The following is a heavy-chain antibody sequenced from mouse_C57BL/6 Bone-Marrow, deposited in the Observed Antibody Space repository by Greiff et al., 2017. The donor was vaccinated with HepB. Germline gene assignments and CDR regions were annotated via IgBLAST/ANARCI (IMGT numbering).Heavy chain of an antibody. D-gene: IGHD3-2*02. Sequence: EVKLVESEGGLVQPGSSMKLSCTASGFTFSDYYMAWVRQVPEKGLEWVANINYDGSSTYYLDSLKSRFIISRDNAKNILYLQMSSLKSEDTATYYCAREKGYLYYFDYWGQGTTLTVSS. V-gene: IGHV5-16*01. CDR2: INYDGSST. CDR1: GFTFSDYY. J-gene: IGHJ2*01. CDR3: AREKGYLYYFDY.